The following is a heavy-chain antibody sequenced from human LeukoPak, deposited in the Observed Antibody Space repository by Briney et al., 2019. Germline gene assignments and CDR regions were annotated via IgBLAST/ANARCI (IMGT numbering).Heavy chain of an antibody. CDR1: GGTFSSYA. D-gene: IGHD3-22*01. Sequence: SVKVSCKASGGTFSSYAISWVRQAPGQGLEWMGGIIPIFGTANYAQKFQGRVTITADESTSTAYMELSSLRSEDTAVYYCARVCYDSSGYGDFDYWGQGTPVTVSS. J-gene: IGHJ4*02. CDR2: IIPIFGTA. CDR3: ARVCYDSSGYGDFDY. V-gene: IGHV1-69*13.